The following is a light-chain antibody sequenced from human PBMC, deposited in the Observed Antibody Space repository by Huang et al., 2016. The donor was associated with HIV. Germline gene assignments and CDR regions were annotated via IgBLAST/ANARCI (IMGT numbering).Light chain of an antibody. CDR3: MQGTHWPLT. V-gene: IGKV2-30*02. CDR2: NVS. Sequence: DVVMTQSPLSLPVTLGQPASISCRSSQSLVHSDGNTYLNWFHQRPGQSPRRLIYNVSNRDSVVPDRYSGSGSGTDFTLKISRVEAEDVGVYYCMQGTHWPLTFGGGTKVEIK. CDR1: QSLVHSDGNTY. J-gene: IGKJ4*01.